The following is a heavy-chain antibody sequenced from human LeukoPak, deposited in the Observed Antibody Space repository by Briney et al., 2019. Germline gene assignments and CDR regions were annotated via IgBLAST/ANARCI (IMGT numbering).Heavy chain of an antibody. J-gene: IGHJ4*02. Sequence: GGSLRLSCAASGFTFSSYGMHWVRQAPGQGLEWVAFIRYDGSNKYYADSVKGRFTISRDNSKNTLYLQMNSLRADDTAVYYCAKDSGSSGINAFDYWGQGTLVTVSS. CDR1: GFTFSSYG. CDR2: IRYDGSNK. D-gene: IGHD6-19*01. V-gene: IGHV3-30*02. CDR3: AKDSGSSGINAFDY.